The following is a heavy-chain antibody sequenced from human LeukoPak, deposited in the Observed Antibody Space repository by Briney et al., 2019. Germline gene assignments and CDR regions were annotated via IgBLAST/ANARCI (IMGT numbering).Heavy chain of an antibody. D-gene: IGHD6-19*01. CDR3: AKDHSSGWYRGLEY. V-gene: IGHV3-7*01. CDR1: GFTFSSYW. J-gene: IGHJ4*02. CDR2: IKQDGSEK. Sequence: GGSLRLSCAASGFTFSSYWMSWVRQAPGKGLEWVANIKQDGSEKYYVDSVKGRFTISRDNAKNTLYLQMNSLRAEDTAVYYCAKDHSSGWYRGLEYWGQGTLVTVSS.